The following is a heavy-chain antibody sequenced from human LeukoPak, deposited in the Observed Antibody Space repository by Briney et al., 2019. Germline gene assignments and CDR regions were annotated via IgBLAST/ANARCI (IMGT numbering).Heavy chain of an antibody. CDR2: INQDGSEE. J-gene: IGHJ4*02. CDR1: GFTFSHYW. CDR3: VRDGGVSGYDLLDY. V-gene: IGHV3-7*01. D-gene: IGHD5-12*01. Sequence: GGSLRLSCAACGFTFSHYWMTCVREARGKGREGGAQINQDGSEEYYMDSVKARFTISRDNAKNSVFLQMNSLRAEDTAVYYCVRDGGVSGYDLLDYWGQGTLVTVSS.